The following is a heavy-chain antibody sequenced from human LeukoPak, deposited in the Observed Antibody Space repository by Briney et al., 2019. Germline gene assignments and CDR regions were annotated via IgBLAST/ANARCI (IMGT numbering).Heavy chain of an antibody. J-gene: IGHJ6*03. CDR1: GGTFSSYS. V-gene: IGHV1-69*05. Sequence: SVKVSCKGSGGTFSSYSISWVRQAPGQGLEWMGEIIPAFGTAHYAQKFQGRVTITTDDSSSTVYMELSGLRFEDTASYFCARDGLLTRTGMDVWGKGTTVTVSS. D-gene: IGHD3/OR15-3a*01. CDR3: ARDGLLTRTGMDV. CDR2: IIPAFGTA.